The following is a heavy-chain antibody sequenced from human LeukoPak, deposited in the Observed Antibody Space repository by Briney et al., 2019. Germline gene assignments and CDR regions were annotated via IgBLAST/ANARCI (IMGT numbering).Heavy chain of an antibody. CDR3: AKDTARGVIAYYFDY. CDR1: GFTFSSYA. Sequence: PGGSLRLSCAASGFTFSSYAMSWVRQAPGKGLGWVSAISGSGGSTYYADSVKGRFTISRDNSKNTLYLQMNSLRAEDTAVYYCAKDTARGVIAYYFDYWGQGTLVTVSS. V-gene: IGHV3-23*01. CDR2: ISGSGGST. J-gene: IGHJ4*02. D-gene: IGHD3-10*01.